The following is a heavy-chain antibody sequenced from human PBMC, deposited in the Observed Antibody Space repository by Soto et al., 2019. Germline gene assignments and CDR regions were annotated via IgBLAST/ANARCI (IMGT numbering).Heavy chain of an antibody. D-gene: IGHD2-2*01. J-gene: IGHJ4*02. CDR3: ARVGVVPAAIVDY. V-gene: IGHV4-31*03. CDR1: GGSISSGGYY. Sequence: SETLSLTCTVSGGSISSGGYYWSWIRQHPGKGLEWIGYIYYSGSTYYNPSLKSRVTISVDTSKNQFSLKLSSVTAADTAVYYCARVGVVPAAIVDYWGQGTLVTVSS. CDR2: IYYSGST.